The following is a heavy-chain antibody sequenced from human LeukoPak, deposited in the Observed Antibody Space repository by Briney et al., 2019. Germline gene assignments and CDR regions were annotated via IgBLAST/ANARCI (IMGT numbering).Heavy chain of an antibody. V-gene: IGHV4-59*11. CDR1: GGSISDHY. Sequence: PSETLSLTCTVSGGSISDHYWTWIRQPPGKGLEYIGYIYHSGRTTYNPSLKSRVTISIDTSRNEFSLKLSSVTAADTAVYYCARDMGSSGLDFWGQGTLVTVSS. CDR3: ARDMGSSGLDF. D-gene: IGHD3-22*01. J-gene: IGHJ4*02. CDR2: IYHSGRT.